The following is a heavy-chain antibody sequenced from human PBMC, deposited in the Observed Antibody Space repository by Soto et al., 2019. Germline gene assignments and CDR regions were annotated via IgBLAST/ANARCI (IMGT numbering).Heavy chain of an antibody. Sequence: ASVKVSCKASGGTFSSYTISWVRQAPGQGLEWMGRIIPILGIANYAQKFQGRVTMTRDTSTSTVYMELSSLRSEDTAVYYCARDRWYYDSSGYYTPYGMDVWGQGTTVTVSS. J-gene: IGHJ6*02. CDR2: IIPILGIA. V-gene: IGHV1-69*04. CDR1: GGTFSSYT. D-gene: IGHD3-22*01. CDR3: ARDRWYYDSSGYYTPYGMDV.